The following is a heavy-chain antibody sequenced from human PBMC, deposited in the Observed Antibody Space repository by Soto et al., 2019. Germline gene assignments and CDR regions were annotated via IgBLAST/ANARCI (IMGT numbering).Heavy chain of an antibody. CDR1: GFTFSSYW. V-gene: IGHV3-7*04. CDR3: ARGGIQLWLRVFFN. CDR2: IKQDGSEK. J-gene: IGHJ4*02. Sequence: GGSLRLSCAASGFTFSSYWMSWVRQAPGKGLEWVANIKQDGSEKYYVDSVKGRFTISRDNAKNSLYLQMNSLRAEDTAVYYCARGGIQLWLRVFFNWGQGTLVTVSS. D-gene: IGHD5-18*01.